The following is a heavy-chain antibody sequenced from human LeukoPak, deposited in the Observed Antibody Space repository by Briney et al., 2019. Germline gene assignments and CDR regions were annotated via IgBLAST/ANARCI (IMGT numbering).Heavy chain of an antibody. Sequence: GGSLRLSCATSGFTFTNYAMTWVRQAPGKGLEWVANIKGDGSETSYVTSVRGRFTISRDNAKNSLYLQMNNLRVEDTAVYYCAREEVKSFDNWGQGTLVTVSS. V-gene: IGHV3-7*03. CDR3: AREEVKSFDN. CDR1: GFTFTNYA. CDR2: IKGDGSET. J-gene: IGHJ4*02.